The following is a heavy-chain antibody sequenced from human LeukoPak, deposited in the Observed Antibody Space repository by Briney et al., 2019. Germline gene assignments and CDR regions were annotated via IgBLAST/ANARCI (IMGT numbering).Heavy chain of an antibody. V-gene: IGHV4-34*01. CDR1: GGSFSGYF. D-gene: IGHD3-16*01. Sequence: PSETLSLTCAVYGGSFSGYFWSWIRQPPGKGLEWIGELNPSGGTNYNASLKRRITISVDTSKNQFSLNLASVTAADTAVYCCARIAFGGYIVAQDYWGQGTLVIVSS. CDR2: LNPSGGT. J-gene: IGHJ4*02. CDR3: ARIAFGGYIVAQDY.